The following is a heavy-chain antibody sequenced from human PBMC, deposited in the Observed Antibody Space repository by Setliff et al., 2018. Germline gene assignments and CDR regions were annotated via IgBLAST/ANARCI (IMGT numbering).Heavy chain of an antibody. CDR2: INHSGST. D-gene: IGHD3-22*01. CDR3: AKGPDSSGYQGWFDP. Sequence: SETLSLTCAVYGGSFSGYYWSWIRQPPGKGLEWIGEINHSGSTNYNPSPKSRVTISVDTSKNQFSLKLSSVTAADTAVYYCAKGPDSSGYQGWFDPWGQGTLVTVSS. V-gene: IGHV4-34*01. CDR1: GGSFSGYY. J-gene: IGHJ5*02.